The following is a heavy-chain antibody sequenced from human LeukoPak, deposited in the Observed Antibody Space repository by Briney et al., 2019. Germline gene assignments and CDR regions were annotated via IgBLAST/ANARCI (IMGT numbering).Heavy chain of an antibody. J-gene: IGHJ4*02. Sequence: PGGSLRLSCVASGFAFSSYGMHWVRQAPGKGLEWVAVIWHDGSEKFYADSVRGRFTISRDNSKNTLFLQMNSLRAEDTAVYYCAKGSREADFDDWGQGTLLTVSS. CDR3: AKGSREADFDD. CDR1: GFAFSSYG. D-gene: IGHD1-26*01. CDR2: IWHDGSEK. V-gene: IGHV3-33*06.